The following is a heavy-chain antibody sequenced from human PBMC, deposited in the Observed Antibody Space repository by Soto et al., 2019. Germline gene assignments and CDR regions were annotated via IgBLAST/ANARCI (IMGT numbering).Heavy chain of an antibody. V-gene: IGHV3-30*18. CDR1: GFTFSTFG. CDR3: AKRRGAGYYYGMDV. D-gene: IGHD3-10*01. CDR2: ISYDGSKT. Sequence: GGSLRLSCAASGFTFSTFGLHWVRQAPGKGLEWVALISYDGSKTYADSVKGRFTISRDNSKNTLYLQMNSLRPEDTAVYYCAKRRGAGYYYGMDVWGQGTTVTVSS. J-gene: IGHJ6*02.